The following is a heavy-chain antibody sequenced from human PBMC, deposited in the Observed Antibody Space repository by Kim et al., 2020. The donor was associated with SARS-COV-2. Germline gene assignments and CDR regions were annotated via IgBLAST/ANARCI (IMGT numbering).Heavy chain of an antibody. CDR2: IYYSGST. CDR1: GGSMKSSSYC. Sequence: SETLSLTCTVSGGSMKSSSYCWGWIRQPPGKGLEWIGSIYYSGSTYYNTSLKSRVTISLDTSKNQFSLKLSSVTAADTAVYYCASPRYCFDDTCSSGCGWFDPWGQGILVTVSS. D-gene: IGHD2-15*01. J-gene: IGHJ5*02. CDR3: ASPRYCFDDTCSSGCGWFDP. V-gene: IGHV4-39*01.